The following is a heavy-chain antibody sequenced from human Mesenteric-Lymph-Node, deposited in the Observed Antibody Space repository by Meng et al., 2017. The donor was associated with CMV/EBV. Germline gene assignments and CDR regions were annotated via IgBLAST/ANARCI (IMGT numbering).Heavy chain of an antibody. D-gene: IGHD3-3*01. CDR1: GFTFSSYW. V-gene: IGHV3-74*01. CDR3: TRDAHVLRFLDPGRGDAFDT. Sequence: GESLKISCAASGFTFSSYWMHWVRQAPGKGLVWVSRINSDGSSTNYADSVKGRFTISRDNAKNSLSLQMNSLRVEDTAMYYCTRDAHVLRFLDPGRGDAFDTWGQGTMVTVSS. CDR2: INSDGSST. J-gene: IGHJ3*02.